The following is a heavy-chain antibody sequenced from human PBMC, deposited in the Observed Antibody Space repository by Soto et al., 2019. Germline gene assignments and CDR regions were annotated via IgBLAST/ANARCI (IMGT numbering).Heavy chain of an antibody. CDR1: GFTFSSYS. V-gene: IGHV3-48*01. Sequence: LGGSLRLSCAASGFTFSSYSMNWVRQAPGKGLEWVSYISSSSSTIYYADSVKGRFTISRDNAKNSLYLQMNSLRAEDTAVYYCASQSSEWLLFASWGQGTLVTVSS. CDR3: ASQSSEWLLFAS. CDR2: ISSSSSTI. D-gene: IGHD5-12*01. J-gene: IGHJ4*02.